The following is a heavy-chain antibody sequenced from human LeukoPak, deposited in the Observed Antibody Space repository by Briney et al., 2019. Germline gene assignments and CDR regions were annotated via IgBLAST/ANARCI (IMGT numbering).Heavy chain of an antibody. CDR2: IYPGESDT. J-gene: IGHJ6*02. CDR1: GYRFTSYW. D-gene: IGHD2-21*02. CDR3: ARRAYCGGDCVSRYGMDV. Sequence: GGALKISYKGSGYRFTSYWIGWGRPRPGKGVGWMGVIYPGESDTRYSPSFQGQVTISVDKSITTAYLQWNSLKASDTAMYYCARRAYCGGDCVSRYGMDVWGQGTTVTVS. V-gene: IGHV5-51*01.